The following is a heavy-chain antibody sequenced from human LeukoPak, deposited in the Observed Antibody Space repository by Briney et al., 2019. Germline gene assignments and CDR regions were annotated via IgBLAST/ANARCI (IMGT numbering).Heavy chain of an antibody. CDR2: ISWNSGSI. CDR1: GFTFDDYA. Sequence: PGGSLRLSCAASGFTFDDYAMHWVRHAPGKGLEWVSGISWNSGSIGYADSVKGRFTISRDNAKNSLYLQMNSLRAEDTALYYCAKEGTYYYGSGSLDYWGQGTLVTVSS. D-gene: IGHD3-10*01. CDR3: AKEGTYYYGSGSLDY. V-gene: IGHV3-9*01. J-gene: IGHJ4*02.